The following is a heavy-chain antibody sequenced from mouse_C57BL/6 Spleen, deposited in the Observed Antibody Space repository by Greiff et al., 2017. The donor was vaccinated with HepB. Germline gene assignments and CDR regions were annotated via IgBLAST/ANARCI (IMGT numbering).Heavy chain of an antibody. CDR1: GYTFTDYN. D-gene: IGHD1-1*01. Sequence: EVQLQQSGPELVKPGASVKIPCKASGYTFTDYNMDWVKQSHGKSLEWIGDINPNNGGTIYNQKFKGKATLTVDKSSSTAYMELRSLTSEDTAVYYVARALYYYGNIYDSAMDYWGQGTSVTVSS. J-gene: IGHJ4*01. CDR2: INPNNGGT. CDR3: ARALYYYGNIYDSAMDY. V-gene: IGHV1-18*01.